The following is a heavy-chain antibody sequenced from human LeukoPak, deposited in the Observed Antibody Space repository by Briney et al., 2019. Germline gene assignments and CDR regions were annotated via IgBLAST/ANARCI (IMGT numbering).Heavy chain of an antibody. CDR3: ARPLHDYSKYWIDP. V-gene: IGHV5-51*01. D-gene: IGHD4-11*01. Sequence: GESLKISCKGSGYTFTNYWIGWVRQMPGKDLEWMGIIYPGGSDTRYSPSFQGQVTISADKSISTAYLQWNSLKASDTAMYYCARPLHDYSKYWIDPWGQGTLVTVSS. CDR2: IYPGGSDT. J-gene: IGHJ5*02. CDR1: GYTFTNYW.